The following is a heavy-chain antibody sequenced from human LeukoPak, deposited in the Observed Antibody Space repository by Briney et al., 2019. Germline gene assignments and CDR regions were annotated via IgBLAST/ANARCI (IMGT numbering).Heavy chain of an antibody. CDR1: GYTFTSYG. CDR3: ARVSPYYDFWSGPRVPFDP. Sequence: ASVKVSCKASGYTFTSYGISWVRQAPGQGLEWMGWISAYNGNTNYAQKLQGRVTMTTDTSTSTAYMKLRSLRSDDTAVYYCARVSPYYDFWSGPRVPFDPWGQGTLVTVSS. CDR2: ISAYNGNT. D-gene: IGHD3-3*01. J-gene: IGHJ5*02. V-gene: IGHV1-18*01.